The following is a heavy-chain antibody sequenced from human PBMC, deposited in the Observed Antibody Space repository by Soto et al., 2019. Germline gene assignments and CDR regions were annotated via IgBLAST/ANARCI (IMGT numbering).Heavy chain of an antibody. Sequence: GASVKVSCKASGYTFTSYYMHWVRQAPGQGLEWMGIINPSGGSTSYAQKFQGRVTMTRDTSTSTVYMELSSLRSEDTAVYYCASARAAAGTTNWFDPWGQGTLVTVSS. CDR1: GYTFTSYY. D-gene: IGHD6-13*01. J-gene: IGHJ5*02. CDR2: INPSGGST. V-gene: IGHV1-46*01. CDR3: ASARAAAGTTNWFDP.